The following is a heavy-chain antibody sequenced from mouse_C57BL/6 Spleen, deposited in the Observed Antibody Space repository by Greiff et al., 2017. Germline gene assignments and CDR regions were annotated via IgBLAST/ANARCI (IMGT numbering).Heavy chain of an antibody. CDR1: GYTFTSYW. J-gene: IGHJ1*03. D-gene: IGHD2-3*01. V-gene: IGHV1-64*01. Sequence: QVQLQQPGAELVKPGASVKLSCKASGYTFTSYWMHWVKQRPGQGLEWIGMIHPNSGSTNYNEKFKSKATLTVDKSSSTAYMQLSSLTSEDSAVYYCARVDYDGYYFYWYFDVWGTGTTVTVSS. CDR2: IHPNSGST. CDR3: ARVDYDGYYFYWYFDV.